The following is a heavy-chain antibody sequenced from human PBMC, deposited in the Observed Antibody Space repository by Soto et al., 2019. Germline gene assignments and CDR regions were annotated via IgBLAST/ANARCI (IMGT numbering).Heavy chain of an antibody. CDR1: GYTFTSYG. Sequence: ASVKVSCKASGYTFTSYGISWVRQAPGQGLEWMGWISAYNGNTNYAQKLQGRVTMTTDTSTSTAYMELRSLRSGDTAVYYCARDSSEDGYSYGYEFDYWGQGTLVTVSS. V-gene: IGHV1-18*01. CDR3: ARDSSEDGYSYGYEFDY. J-gene: IGHJ4*02. D-gene: IGHD5-18*01. CDR2: ISAYNGNT.